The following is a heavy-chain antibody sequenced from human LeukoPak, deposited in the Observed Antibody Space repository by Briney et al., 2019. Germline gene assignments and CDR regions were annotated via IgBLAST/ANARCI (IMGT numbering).Heavy chain of an antibody. CDR3: ARDHSSGYTFDP. V-gene: IGHV1-46*01. CDR2: INPSGGST. J-gene: IGHJ5*02. D-gene: IGHD3-22*01. CDR1: GYTFTSYY. Sequence: ASVKVSCKASGYTFTSYYMHWVRQAPGQGLEWMGIINPSGGSTSYAQKFQGRVTMTRDTSTSTVYMELSSLRSEDTVVYYCARDHSSGYTFDPWGQGTLVTVSS.